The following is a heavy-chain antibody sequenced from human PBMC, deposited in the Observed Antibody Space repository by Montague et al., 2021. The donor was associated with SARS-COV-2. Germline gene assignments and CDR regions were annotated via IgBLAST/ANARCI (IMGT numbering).Heavy chain of an antibody. J-gene: IGHJ4*02. CDR3: ARVHGSGSYQFAY. CDR1: GDSISSGGYY. Sequence: TLSLTCTVSGDSISSGGYYWSWIRQHPGKGLEWLGYISSSGRSFYNPSLRSRLTISLDTSKNQFSLQLSSVTAADTALYYCARVHGSGSYQFAYWGQGTLVTVSS. V-gene: IGHV4-31*03. CDR2: ISSSGRS. D-gene: IGHD1-26*01.